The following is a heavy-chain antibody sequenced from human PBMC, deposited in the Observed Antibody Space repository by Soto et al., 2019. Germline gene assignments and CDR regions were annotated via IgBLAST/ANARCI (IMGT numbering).Heavy chain of an antibody. CDR3: AHRRPSAAFDY. CDR1: GFSLSNSGVG. CDR2: IYWDDDK. D-gene: IGHD2-15*01. Sequence: QITLRESGPTLVKPTQTLTLTCSFSGFSLSNSGVGVGWIRQPPGKALEWLAVIYWDDDKRYNPSLKSRLTITKDTPKNQVVRTRTNMDPVDTATYHCAHRRPSAAFDYWGQGTLVTVSS. J-gene: IGHJ4*02. V-gene: IGHV2-5*02.